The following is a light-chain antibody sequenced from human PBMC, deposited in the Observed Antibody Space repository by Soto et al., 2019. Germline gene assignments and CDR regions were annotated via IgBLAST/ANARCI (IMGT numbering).Light chain of an antibody. J-gene: IGKJ4*01. CDR1: QSVKSSY. CDR3: QLYGSSPLT. CDR2: GAS. Sequence: EIVLRQSPGTLSLSPGERATLSCRASQSVKSSYLAWYQQKPGQPPRLLIYGASTRATGIPDRFIGSGSGTDFTLTISRMEPEDFAVFYCQLYGSSPLTFGGGTKVDIK. V-gene: IGKV3-20*01.